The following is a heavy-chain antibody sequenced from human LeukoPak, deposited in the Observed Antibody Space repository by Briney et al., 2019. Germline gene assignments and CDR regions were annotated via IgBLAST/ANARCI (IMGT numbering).Heavy chain of an antibody. CDR3: ARVSERVAVGETLDC. CDR1: GYTFTDYY. D-gene: IGHD6-19*01. J-gene: IGHJ4*02. CDR2: INPKSGGT. Sequence: ASVRVSCKASGYTFTDYYIHWVRQAPGQGLEWMGWINPKSGGTNFTQKFQGRVTMTRDTSITTAYMELSSLTSDDTAVYYCARVSERVAVGETLDCWGQGTLVTVSS. V-gene: IGHV1-2*02.